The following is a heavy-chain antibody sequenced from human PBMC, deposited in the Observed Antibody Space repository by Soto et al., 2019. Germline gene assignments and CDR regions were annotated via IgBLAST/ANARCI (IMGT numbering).Heavy chain of an antibody. V-gene: IGHV4-39*01. CDR3: ARQNPLNWFDP. J-gene: IGHJ5*02. CDR1: GGSISGSSYY. Sequence: QLQLQASGPGLVKPSETLSLTCTVSGGSISGSSYYWGWIRQPPGKGLEWIGSISDSESTYYNLSLKSRITMSVDTSKNQFSLKLSSVSAADTAVYYCARQNPLNWFDPCGQGTLVTVSS. CDR2: ISDSEST.